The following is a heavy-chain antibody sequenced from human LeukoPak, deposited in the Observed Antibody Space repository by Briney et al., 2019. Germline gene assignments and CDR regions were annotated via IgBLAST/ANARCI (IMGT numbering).Heavy chain of an antibody. J-gene: IGHJ6*04. CDR1: GFTFSSYG. D-gene: IGHD2-2*01. CDR3: AKTGYCSSTSCYQRYGMDV. Sequence: GGSLRLSCAASGFTFSSYGMHWVRQAPGKGLEWVAVISYDGSNKYYADSVEGRFTISRDNSKNTLYLQMNSLRAEDTAVYYCAKTGYCSSTSCYQRYGMDVWGKGTTVTVSS. V-gene: IGHV3-30*18. CDR2: ISYDGSNK.